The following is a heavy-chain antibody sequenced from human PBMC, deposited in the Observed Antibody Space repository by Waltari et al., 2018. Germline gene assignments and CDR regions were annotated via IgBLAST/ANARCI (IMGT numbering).Heavy chain of an antibody. V-gene: IGHV1-2*02. CDR2: INPNSGGT. CDR1: GYTFTGYY. J-gene: IGHJ4*02. D-gene: IGHD6-19*01. CDR3: ARDLKNLRIAVAGGDY. Sequence: QVQLVQSGAEVKKPGASVKVSCKASGYTFTGYYMHWVRQAPGQGLEWMGWINPNSGGTNHAQKFQGRVTMTRDTSISTAYMELSRLRSDDTAMYYCARDLKNLRIAVAGGDYWGQGTLVTVSS.